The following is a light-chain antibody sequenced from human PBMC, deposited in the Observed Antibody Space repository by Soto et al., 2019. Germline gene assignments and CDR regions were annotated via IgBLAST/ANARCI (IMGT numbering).Light chain of an antibody. CDR3: NSYTSSSTFV. CDR2: EVS. J-gene: IGLJ1*01. Sequence: TQPASVSGSPGQSITISCTGTSSDVGGYNYVSWYQQHPGKAPKLRIYEVSNRPSGVSNRFSGSKSGNTASLTISGIQAEDEAEYYCNSYTSSSTFVFGTGTKLTVL. CDR1: SSDVGGYNY. V-gene: IGLV2-14*01.